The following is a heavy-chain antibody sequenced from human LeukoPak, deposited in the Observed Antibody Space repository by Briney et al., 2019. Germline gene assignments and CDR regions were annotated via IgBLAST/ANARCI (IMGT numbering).Heavy chain of an antibody. CDR2: ISSSSSYI. J-gene: IGHJ3*02. D-gene: IGHD3-10*01. V-gene: IGHV3-21*01. Sequence: GGSLRLSCAASGLTFSSYSMNWVRQAPGKGLEWVSSISSSSSYIYYADSVKGRFTISRDNAKNSLYLQMNSLRAEDTAVYYCARDLGGYYYGSVQSPGIWGQGTMVTVSS. CDR1: GLTFSSYS. CDR3: ARDLGGYYYGSVQSPGI.